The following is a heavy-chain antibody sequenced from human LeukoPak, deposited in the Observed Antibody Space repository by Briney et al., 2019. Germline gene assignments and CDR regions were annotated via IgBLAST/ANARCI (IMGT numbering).Heavy chain of an antibody. CDR2: IYQSGST. V-gene: IGHV4-38-2*02. CDR3: ARRLWFGPSNWFDP. CDR1: GYSISSGYY. J-gene: IGHJ5*02. Sequence: SEPLSLTCSVCGYSISSGYYWGWLRQRPGKGLEWIGNIYQSGSTYCNPSHRSGDTISVDTSKNKLSLKLSSVTAADTAAYYCARRLWFGPSNWFDPWGQGTLVTVSP. D-gene: IGHD3-10*01.